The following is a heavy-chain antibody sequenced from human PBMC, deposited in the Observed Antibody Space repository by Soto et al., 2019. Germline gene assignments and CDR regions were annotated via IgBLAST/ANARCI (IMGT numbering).Heavy chain of an antibody. CDR1: GFTFRTYV. CDR2: ISHDGSNK. D-gene: IGHD3-3*01. J-gene: IGHJ3*02. CDR3: ARDRPQIKICDAFDI. Sequence: QVQLVESGGGVVQPGTSLRLSCAASGFTFRTYVMHWVRQAPGKGLECVAVISHDGSNKYYAESVKGRFTISRDNSKKTLFLQMNSLRVEDTAVYYCARDRPQIKICDAFDIWCQGTMVTVSS. V-gene: IGHV3-30*14.